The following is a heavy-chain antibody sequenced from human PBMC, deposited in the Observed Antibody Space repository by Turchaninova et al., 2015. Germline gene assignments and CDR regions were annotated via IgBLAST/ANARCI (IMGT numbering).Heavy chain of an antibody. CDR3: ARGSISVPGPDY. CDR2: IYQRGTP. V-gene: IGHV4-4*01. Sequence: VHVQEWGPGLVKPPGPLALTGTVSAGTIRNGNWWTWCRQASGKGLEWIGEIYQRGTPNYNPSLKSRVTISLDSSMRQFSLNLTSVTAADTAVYFCARGSISVPGPDYWGQGLLVTVSS. CDR1: AGTIRNGNW. J-gene: IGHJ4*02.